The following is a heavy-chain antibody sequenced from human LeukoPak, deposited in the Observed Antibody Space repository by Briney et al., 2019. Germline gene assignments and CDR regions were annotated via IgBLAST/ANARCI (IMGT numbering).Heavy chain of an antibody. CDR1: GGSISSYY. V-gene: IGHV4-4*07. D-gene: IGHD2/OR15-2a*01. Sequence: SETLSLTCTVSGGSISSYYWSWIRQPAGKGLEWIGRIYTSGSTNYNPSLKSRVTMSVDTSKNQFSLKLSSVTAADTAVYYCARDRRHWLASTIGRYNWFDPWGQGTLVTVSS. J-gene: IGHJ5*02. CDR3: ARDRRHWLASTIGRYNWFDP. CDR2: IYTSGST.